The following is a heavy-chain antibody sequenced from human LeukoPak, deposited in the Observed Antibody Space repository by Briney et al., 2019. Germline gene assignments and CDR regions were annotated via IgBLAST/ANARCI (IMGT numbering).Heavy chain of an antibody. D-gene: IGHD2-2*02. V-gene: IGHV3-30*02. Sequence: PGGSLRLSCAASGFTFSSYGMHWVRQAPGKGLEWVAFIRYDGSNKYYADSVKGRFTISRDNSKNTLYLQMDSLRAEDTAVYYCAKGAGYCSSTSCYTEYYFDYWGQGTLVTVSS. CDR2: IRYDGSNK. CDR3: AKGAGYCSSTSCYTEYYFDY. CDR1: GFTFSSYG. J-gene: IGHJ4*02.